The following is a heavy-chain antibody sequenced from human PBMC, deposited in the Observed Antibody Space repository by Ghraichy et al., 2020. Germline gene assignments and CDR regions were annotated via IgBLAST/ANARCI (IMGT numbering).Heavy chain of an antibody. D-gene: IGHD4-23*01. Sequence: GSLRLSCAASGFTLSDYYMSWIRQAPGKGLEWVSYISSSGSTIYDADSVKGRFTISRDNAKNSLYLQMNSLRGEDTAVYYCARGAYGGNSGFIDYWGQGTLVTVSS. CDR3: ARGAYGGNSGFIDY. V-gene: IGHV3-11*01. J-gene: IGHJ4*02. CDR2: ISSSGSTI. CDR1: GFTLSDYY.